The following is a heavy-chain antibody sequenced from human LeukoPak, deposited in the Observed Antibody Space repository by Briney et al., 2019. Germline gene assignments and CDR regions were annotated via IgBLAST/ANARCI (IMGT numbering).Heavy chain of an antibody. CDR1: GFTFSTYA. V-gene: IGHV3-23*01. J-gene: IGHJ4*02. CDR3: AKSRTAAVAGGFDY. CDR2: ITTSGGST. Sequence: GGSLRLSCAASGFTFSTYAMSWVRQAPGKGLEWVSAITTSGGSTYYADSVKGRFTISRDSSKNTLYLEMNSLRAADTAVYYCAKSRTAAVAGGFDYWGQGTLVTVSS. D-gene: IGHD6-19*01.